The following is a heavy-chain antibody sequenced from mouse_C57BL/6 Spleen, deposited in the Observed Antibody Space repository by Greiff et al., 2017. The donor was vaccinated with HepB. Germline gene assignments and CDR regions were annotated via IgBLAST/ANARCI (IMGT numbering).Heavy chain of an antibody. CDR3: ARDGTRVVEDWGYWYFDV. Sequence: QVQLQQPGTELVKPGASVKLSCKASGYTFTSYWMHWVKQRPGQGLEWIGNINPSNGGTNYNEKFKSKATLTVDKSSSTAYMQLSSLTSEDSAVYYCARDGTRVVEDWGYWYFDVWGTGTTVTVSS. CDR2: INPSNGGT. D-gene: IGHD1-1*01. V-gene: IGHV1-53*01. CDR1: GYTFTSYW. J-gene: IGHJ1*03.